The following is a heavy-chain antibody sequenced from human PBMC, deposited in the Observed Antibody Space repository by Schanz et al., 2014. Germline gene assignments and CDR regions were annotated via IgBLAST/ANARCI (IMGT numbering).Heavy chain of an antibody. V-gene: IGHV1-69*04. CDR3: ARGSPENMIRGELDY. CDR2: INPIGGST. D-gene: IGHD3-10*01. J-gene: IGHJ4*02. CDR1: RSTFSSYT. Sequence: QLQLVQSGAEVKKPGSSVKVSCKASRSTFSSYTISWVRQARGQGLEWVGIINPIGGSTTYAQKFRGAVTLTTDTSTDTAYLELTSLRSEDTAVYYCARGSPENMIRGELDYWGQGTLVTVSS.